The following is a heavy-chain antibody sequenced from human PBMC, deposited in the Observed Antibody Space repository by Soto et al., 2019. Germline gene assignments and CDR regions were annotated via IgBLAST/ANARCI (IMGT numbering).Heavy chain of an antibody. Sequence: EASVKVSCKASGFTFTSSAVQWVRQARGQRLEWIGWIVVGSGNTNYAQKFQERVTITGDMSTSTAYMELNSLRAEDTAVYYCASRSSGWYFDYWGQGTLVTVSS. CDR1: GFTFTSSA. CDR2: IVVGSGNT. J-gene: IGHJ4*02. CDR3: ASRSSGWYFDY. D-gene: IGHD6-19*01. V-gene: IGHV1-58*01.